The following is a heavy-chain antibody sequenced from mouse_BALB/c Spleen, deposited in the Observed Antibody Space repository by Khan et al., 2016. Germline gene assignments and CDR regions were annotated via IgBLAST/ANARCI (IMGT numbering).Heavy chain of an antibody. D-gene: IGHD2-1*01. CDR3: ARNGKWYFDV. Sequence: QVQLKQSGPGLVAPSQSLSITCTVSGFSLSRYSVNWVRQPPGKGLEWLGMIWSGGNTDYNSALKSRLNITKDNSTSQVFLKMNSLQADDTAMYYCARNGKWYFDVGGAGTTVTVSS. V-gene: IGHV2-6-4*01. J-gene: IGHJ1*01. CDR1: GFSLSRYS. CDR2: IWSGGNT.